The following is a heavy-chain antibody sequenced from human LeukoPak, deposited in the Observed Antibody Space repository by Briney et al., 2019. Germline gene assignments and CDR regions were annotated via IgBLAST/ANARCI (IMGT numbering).Heavy chain of an antibody. CDR1: GYTFTSYG. D-gene: IGHD6-19*01. V-gene: IGHV1-18*04. CDR3: ARDVSSSGWYFAFDI. J-gene: IGHJ3*02. CDR2: ISAYNGNT. Sequence: ASVKVSCKASGYTFTSYGISWVRQAPGQGLEWMGWISAYNGNTNYAQKLQGRVTMTTDTSTSTDYMERRSLRSDDTAVYYCARDVSSSGWYFAFDIWGQGTMVTVSS.